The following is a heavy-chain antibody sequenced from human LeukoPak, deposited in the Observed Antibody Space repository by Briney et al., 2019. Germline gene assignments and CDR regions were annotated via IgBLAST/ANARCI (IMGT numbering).Heavy chain of an antibody. J-gene: IGHJ6*02. Sequence: PSETLSLTCTVSGGSISGYYWSWIRQPPGKGLEWTGYIYYSGSTNYNPSLKSRVTISVDTSKNQFSLKLSSVTAADTAVYYCASGPYYDFWSYYYGMDVWGQGTTVTVSS. V-gene: IGHV4-59*01. D-gene: IGHD3-3*01. CDR3: ASGPYYDFWSYYYGMDV. CDR2: IYYSGST. CDR1: GGSISGYY.